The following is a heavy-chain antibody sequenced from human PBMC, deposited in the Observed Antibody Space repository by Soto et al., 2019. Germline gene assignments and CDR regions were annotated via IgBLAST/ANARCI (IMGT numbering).Heavy chain of an antibody. Sequence: PXQTLSLTCAISRYSVCSNSAAWNLIRQSPSRGLEWLGRTYYRSKWYNDYAVSVKSRITINPDTSKNQFSLQLNSVTPEDTAVYYCARRNTYYYGSGSYYNYSGMDVWGQGTTVTVSS. V-gene: IGHV6-1*01. CDR3: ARRNTYYYGSGSYYNYSGMDV. J-gene: IGHJ6*02. D-gene: IGHD3-10*01. CDR1: RYSVCSNSAA. CDR2: TYYRSKWYN.